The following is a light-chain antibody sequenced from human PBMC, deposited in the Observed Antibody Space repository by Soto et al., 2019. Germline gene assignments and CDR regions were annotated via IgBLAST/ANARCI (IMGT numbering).Light chain of an antibody. J-gene: IGLJ2*01. CDR3: QVWDGSSDHPVV. Sequence: SYELTQPPSVSVAPGQTARITCGGNNIGRKSVHWYQHEPGQAPVLVVHDDSDRPSEIPERFSGSNSGNTATLTISRVEAGDEADYYCQVWDGSSDHPVVFGGGTKVTVL. V-gene: IGLV3-21*02. CDR1: NIGRKS. CDR2: DDS.